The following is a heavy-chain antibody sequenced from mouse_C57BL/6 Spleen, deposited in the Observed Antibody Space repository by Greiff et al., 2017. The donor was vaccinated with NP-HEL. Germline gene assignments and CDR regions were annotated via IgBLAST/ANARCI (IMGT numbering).Heavy chain of an antibody. J-gene: IGHJ2*01. D-gene: IGHD1-1*02. CDR1: GYAFSSSW. CDR2: IYPGDGDT. V-gene: IGHV1-82*01. CDR3: ARGIGGSNFDY. Sequence: QVQLKESGPELVKPGASVKISCKASGYAFSSSWMNWVKQRPGKGLEWIGRIYPGDGDTNYNGKFKGKATLTADKSSSTAYMQLSSLTSEDSAVYFCARGIGGSNFDYWGQGTTLTVSS.